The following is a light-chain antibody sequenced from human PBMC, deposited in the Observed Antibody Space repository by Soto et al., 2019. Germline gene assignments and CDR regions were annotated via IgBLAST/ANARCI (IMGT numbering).Light chain of an antibody. Sequence: QLVLTQSSSASASLGSSVKLTCTLSSGHSSYIIAWHQQQPGKAPRYLMKLEGSGSYNKGSGVPDRFSGSSSGAERYLTISNLQFEDEADYYCETWDFNTRVFGGGTKVTVL. J-gene: IGLJ3*02. CDR3: ETWDFNTRV. V-gene: IGLV4-60*02. CDR1: SGHSSYI. CDR2: LEGSGSY.